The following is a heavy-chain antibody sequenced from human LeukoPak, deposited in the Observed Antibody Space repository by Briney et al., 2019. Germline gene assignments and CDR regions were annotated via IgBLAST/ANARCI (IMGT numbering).Heavy chain of an antibody. J-gene: IGHJ4*02. CDR2: ITDTSAAT. CDR3: ASDGNYAFWSGYYTGI. D-gene: IGHD3-3*01. Sequence: GGSLRLSCAVSGFTFNNYAMSWVRQAPGKGLEWVSAITDTSAATYYADPVKGRFTISRDNSRDTLYLQMSSLRAEDTAIYYCASDGNYAFWSGYYTGIRGQGTLVTVSS. CDR1: GFTFNNYA. V-gene: IGHV3-23*01.